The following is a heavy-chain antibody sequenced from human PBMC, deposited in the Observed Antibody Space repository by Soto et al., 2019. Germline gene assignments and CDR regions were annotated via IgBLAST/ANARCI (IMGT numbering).Heavy chain of an antibody. V-gene: IGHV3-74*01. J-gene: IGHJ6*02. CDR3: ARSLVWNYYYYGMDG. Sequence: GGSLRLSCAASGFTFSSYWMHWVRQAPGKGLVWVSRINSDGSSTSYADSVKGRFTISRDNVKNTLYLQMNSLRAEDTAVYYCARSLVWNYYYYGMDGWGQGTTVTVSS. D-gene: IGHD1-1*01. CDR1: GFTFSSYW. CDR2: INSDGSST.